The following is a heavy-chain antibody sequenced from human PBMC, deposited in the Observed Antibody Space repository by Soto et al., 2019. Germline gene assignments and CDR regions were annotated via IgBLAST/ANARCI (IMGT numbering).Heavy chain of an antibody. D-gene: IGHD3-3*01. CDR1: GGSISSGGYY. CDR2: IYYSGST. CDR3: ARNKRITIFGVVIDYYYYGMDV. V-gene: IGHV4-61*08. J-gene: IGHJ6*02. Sequence: ETLSLTCTVSGGSISSGGYYWSWIRQHPGKGLEWIGYIYYSGSTNYNPSLKSRVTISVDTSKNQFSLKLSSVTAADTAVYYCARNKRITIFGVVIDYYYYGMDVWGQGTTVTVSS.